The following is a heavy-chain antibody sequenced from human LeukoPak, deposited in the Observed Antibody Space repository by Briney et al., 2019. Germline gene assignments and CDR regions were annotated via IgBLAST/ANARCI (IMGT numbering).Heavy chain of an antibody. Sequence: GGSLRLSCTASGFTFSNYVMNWVRQAPGKGLEWVSVISGSGTRTYYADSVKGRFTISRDNSKNTLYLQMNSLRAEDTAVYYCANGGMLVGYGPMDVWGQGTLVTVSS. J-gene: IGHJ4*02. CDR1: GFTFSNYV. D-gene: IGHD2-8*02. CDR3: ANGGMLVGYGPMDV. V-gene: IGHV3-23*01. CDR2: ISGSGTRT.